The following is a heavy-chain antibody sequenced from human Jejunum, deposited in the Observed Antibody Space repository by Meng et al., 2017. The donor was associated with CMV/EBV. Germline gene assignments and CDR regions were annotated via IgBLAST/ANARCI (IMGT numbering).Heavy chain of an antibody. V-gene: IGHV3-7*01. J-gene: IGHJ6*02. CDR2: INFDGSVE. D-gene: IGHD5-24*01. CDR1: GFSWSDYW. CDR3: ARDARDYHGMDV. Sequence: SGFSWSDYWMTWVRHFPGKGLEWVANINFDGSVEYYVDSVRGRFTIARDNAKNSLSLQMNSLRAEDTAVYYCARDARDYHGMDVWGQGTTVTVSS.